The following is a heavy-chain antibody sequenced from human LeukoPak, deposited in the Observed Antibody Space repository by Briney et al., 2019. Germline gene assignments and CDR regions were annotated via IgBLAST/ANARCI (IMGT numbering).Heavy chain of an antibody. J-gene: IGHJ4*02. CDR1: GFTFSSYN. Sequence: GGSLRLSCAASGFTFSSYNMNWVRQAPGKGLEWVSSISSSSSYIYYADSVKGRFTISRDNSKNTLYLQMNSLRAEDTAVYYCAKDLEYYYDSSGYDYWGQGTLVTVSS. V-gene: IGHV3-21*01. CDR3: AKDLEYYYDSSGYDY. CDR2: ISSSSSYI. D-gene: IGHD3-22*01.